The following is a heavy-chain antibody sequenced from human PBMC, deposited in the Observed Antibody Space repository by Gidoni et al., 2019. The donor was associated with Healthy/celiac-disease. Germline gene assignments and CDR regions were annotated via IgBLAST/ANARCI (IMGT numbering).Heavy chain of an antibody. Sequence: QVQLQESGPGLVKPSQTLSLTCTVSGGSLSSGGYYWSWIRQHPGKGLAWIGSIYYSGSTYYNPSFKSRVTISVDTSKNQFSLKLSTVTAADTAVYYCAREAAVAGTPMEFDYWGQGTLVTVSS. V-gene: IGHV4-31*03. CDR2: IYYSGST. D-gene: IGHD6-19*01. J-gene: IGHJ4*02. CDR1: GGSLSSGGYY. CDR3: AREAAVAGTPMEFDY.